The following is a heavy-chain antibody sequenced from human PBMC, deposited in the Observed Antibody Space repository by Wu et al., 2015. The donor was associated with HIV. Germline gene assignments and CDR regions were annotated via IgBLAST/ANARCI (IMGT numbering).Heavy chain of an antibody. CDR2: INPSGGST. V-gene: IGHV1-46*01. D-gene: IGHD2-15*01. Sequence: QVQLVQSGAEVKKPGASVKVSCKASGYTFTSYYMHWVRQAPGQGLEWMGIINPSGGSTSYAQKFQGRVTMTRDTSTSTVYMELSSLRSEDTAVYYCARDACSGGSCYNDGMDVWGQGTTVTVSS. CDR1: GYTFTSYY. J-gene: IGHJ6*02. CDR3: ARDACSGGSCYNDGMDV.